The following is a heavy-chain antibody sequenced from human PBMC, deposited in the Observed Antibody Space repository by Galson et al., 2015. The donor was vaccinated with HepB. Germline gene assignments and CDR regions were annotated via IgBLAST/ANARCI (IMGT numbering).Heavy chain of an antibody. CDR1: GFTFSDYY. J-gene: IGHJ4*02. CDR2: IDPTSGYI. Sequence: SLRLSCAASGFTFSDYYMSWIRQAPGKGLEWLLYIDPTSGYIMYADSVKGRFPISRDSAKNSLYLQMNRLRVDDTAVYYCARRRLWDGFNCLDYWGQGNLVTVSS. CDR3: ARRRLWDGFNCLDY. D-gene: IGHD5-24*01. V-gene: IGHV3-11*06.